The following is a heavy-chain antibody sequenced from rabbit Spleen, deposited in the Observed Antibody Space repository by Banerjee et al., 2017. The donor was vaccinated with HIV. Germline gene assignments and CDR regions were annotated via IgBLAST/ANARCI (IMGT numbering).Heavy chain of an antibody. D-gene: IGHD7-1*01. J-gene: IGHJ3*01. CDR2: INAVTGRA. Sequence: QEQLVESGGGLVQPEGSMTLTGTDSGCSFRSSEYMGWVRQATVKGLEWISFINAVTGRAVYASWAIGRFTFSKSSSTTVTLQMTRLTAADTATYFCVRDSDGDSKFVDQLDLWGQCTLVTVS. CDR3: VRDSDGDSKFVDQLDL. CDR1: GCSFRSSEY. V-gene: IGHV1S45*01.